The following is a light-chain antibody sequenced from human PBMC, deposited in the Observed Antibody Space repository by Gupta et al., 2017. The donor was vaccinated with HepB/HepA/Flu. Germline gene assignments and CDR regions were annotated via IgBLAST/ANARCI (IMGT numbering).Light chain of an antibody. CDR3: SSYTSSSTLVV. CDR2: DVS. V-gene: IGLV2-14*03. CDR1: SSDVGGYNY. Sequence: QSALTQPASVSGSPGQSLNISCSGISSDVGGYNYVTWYQHHPGKAPKLMIYDVSNRPSGVSNRFSGSKSGNTASLTISGLQAEDEADYYCSSYTSSSTLVVFGGGTKLTVL. J-gene: IGLJ2*01.